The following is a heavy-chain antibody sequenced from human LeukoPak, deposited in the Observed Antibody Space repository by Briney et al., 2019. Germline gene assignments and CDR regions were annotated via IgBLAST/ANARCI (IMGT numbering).Heavy chain of an antibody. CDR1: GYTFTGYY. D-gene: IGHD2-2*01. CDR2: INPNSGGT. Sequence: ASVKVSCKASGYTFTGYYMHWVRQAPGQGLEWMGWINPNSGGTNYAQKFQGRVTMTRGTSISTAYMELSGLRSDDTAVYYCARGSGCSSTSCYSPLLDPWGQGTLVTVSS. J-gene: IGHJ5*02. CDR3: ARGSGCSSTSCYSPLLDP. V-gene: IGHV1-2*02.